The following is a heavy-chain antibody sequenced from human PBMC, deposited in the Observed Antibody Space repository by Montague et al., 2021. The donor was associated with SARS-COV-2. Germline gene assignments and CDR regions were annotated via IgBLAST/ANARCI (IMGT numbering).Heavy chain of an antibody. J-gene: IGHJ6*02. CDR1: GGSISGYY. CDR3: ARLLRSCSNGVCRTYYYYAMDV. V-gene: IGHV4-59*01. Sequence: SETLSLTCTVSGGSISGYYWSWIRQSPGKGLEWIGYIYYSGSTKYNPXLESRVTVSVDRSKNQVPLKLSSVTPADTAAYYCARLLRSCSNGVCRTYYYYAMDVWGQGTTVTVSS. CDR2: IYYSGST. D-gene: IGHD2-8*01.